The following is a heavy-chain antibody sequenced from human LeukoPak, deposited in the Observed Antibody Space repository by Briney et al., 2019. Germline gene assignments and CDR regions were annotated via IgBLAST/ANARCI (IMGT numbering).Heavy chain of an antibody. Sequence: PSETLSLTCTVSGASINSYYWSWIRQPPGKGLEWIGYISYSGSTNYNPSLKSRVTISADTSKNQVSLTLSSVTAADTAVYYCARHPELYFFDYWGQGTLVTVSS. CDR1: GASINSYY. CDR2: ISYSGST. J-gene: IGHJ4*02. CDR3: ARHPELYFFDY. D-gene: IGHD3-10*01. V-gene: IGHV4-59*08.